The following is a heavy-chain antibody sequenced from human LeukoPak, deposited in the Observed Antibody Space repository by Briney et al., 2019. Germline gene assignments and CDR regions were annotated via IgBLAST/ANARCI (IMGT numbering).Heavy chain of an antibody. Sequence: PGGSLRLSCAASGFTFSSYSMNWVRQAPGKGLEWVSSISSSSSYIYYADSVKGRFTISRDNSKNTLYLEMESLRADDTAVYYCARVQVSEEGGELDPWGQGTLVIVSS. D-gene: IGHD1-1*01. V-gene: IGHV3-21*04. CDR2: ISSSSSYI. J-gene: IGHJ5*02. CDR1: GFTFSSYS. CDR3: ARVQVSEEGGELDP.